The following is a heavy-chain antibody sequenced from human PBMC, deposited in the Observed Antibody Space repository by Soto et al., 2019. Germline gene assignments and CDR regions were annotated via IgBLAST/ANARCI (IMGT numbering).Heavy chain of an antibody. CDR2: ISGSGGST. Sequence: PGGSLRLSCAASGFTFSSYAMSWVRQAPGKGLEWVSAISGSGGSTYYADSVKGRFTISRDNSKNTLYLQMNSLRAEDTAVYYCAKDRPFLWFGELLPRALDYWGQGTLVTSPQ. CDR3: AKDRPFLWFGELLPRALDY. J-gene: IGHJ4*02. V-gene: IGHV3-23*01. CDR1: GFTFSSYA. D-gene: IGHD3-10*01.